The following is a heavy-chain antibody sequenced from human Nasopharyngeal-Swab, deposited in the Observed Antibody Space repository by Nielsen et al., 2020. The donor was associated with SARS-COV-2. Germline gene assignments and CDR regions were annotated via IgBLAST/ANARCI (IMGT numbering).Heavy chain of an antibody. CDR2: INSDGSST. J-gene: IGHJ4*02. D-gene: IGHD5-12*01. Sequence: WIRQPPGKGLVWVSRINSDGSSTSYADSVKGRFTISRDNAKNTLYLQMNSLRAEDTAVYYCARDNSGYDTYFDYWGQGTLVTAPQ. CDR3: ARDNSGYDTYFDY. V-gene: IGHV3-74*01.